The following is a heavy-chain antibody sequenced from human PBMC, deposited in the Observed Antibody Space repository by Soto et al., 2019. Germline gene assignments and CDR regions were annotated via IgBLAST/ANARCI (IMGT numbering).Heavy chain of an antibody. Sequence: SETLSLTCSVSGYSISSGYYWGWIRQAPGKGLEWIGNIHRSGSTYYNPSLESRVTISIDTSKNQFSLRLTSVTAADTAIYYCARDISASDGDYWGQGTLVTVSS. V-gene: IGHV4-38-2*02. CDR1: GYSISSGYY. CDR3: ARDISASDGDY. D-gene: IGHD2-21*01. CDR2: IHRSGST. J-gene: IGHJ4*02.